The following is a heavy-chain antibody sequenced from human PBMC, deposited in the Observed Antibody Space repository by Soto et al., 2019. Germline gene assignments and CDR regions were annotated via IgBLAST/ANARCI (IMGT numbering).Heavy chain of an antibody. V-gene: IGHV4-59*01. Sequence: PSATLTLTCTVSGGTISSYYWSWIRQPPGKGLEWIGHVSYSGSDNYNPSLKSRVTIALETSKNQFSLKLSSGSGADTAVFYCASLQVVNGMDVWGQGT. CDR2: VSYSGSD. J-gene: IGHJ6*02. CDR1: GGTISSYY. D-gene: IGHD2-15*01. CDR3: ASLQVVNGMDV.